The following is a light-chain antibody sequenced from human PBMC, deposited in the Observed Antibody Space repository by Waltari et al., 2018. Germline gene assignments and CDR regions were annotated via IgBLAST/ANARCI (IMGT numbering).Light chain of an antibody. CDR3: QQSYSVPYT. V-gene: IGKV1-39*01. J-gene: IGKJ2*01. Sequence: DIQMTQSPSSLSASVGDRDTITCRARQNIDRYLNWYQQKPGKAPKLLIYCASSPQSGAPSGFSGSGSGTDFTLTISSLQPEHFATYYCQQSYSVPYTFGQGTKLEI. CDR1: QNIDRY. CDR2: CAS.